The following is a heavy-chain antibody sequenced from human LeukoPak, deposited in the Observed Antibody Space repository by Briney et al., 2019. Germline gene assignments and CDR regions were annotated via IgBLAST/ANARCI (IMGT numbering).Heavy chain of an antibody. CDR3: ALGLVTDY. V-gene: IGHV3-66*01. CDR2: IYSGGST. Sequence: PGGSLRLSCAASGFTVSSNFMGWVRQAPGKGLEWVSVIYSGGSTYYADSVKGRFTISRDNSKNTLYLQMNSLRVEDTAAYYCALGLVTDYWGQGTLVTVSS. J-gene: IGHJ4*02. CDR1: GFTVSSNF. D-gene: IGHD3-9*01.